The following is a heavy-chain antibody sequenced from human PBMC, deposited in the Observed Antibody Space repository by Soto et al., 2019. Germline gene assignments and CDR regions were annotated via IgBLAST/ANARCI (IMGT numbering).Heavy chain of an antibody. J-gene: IGHJ6*01. CDR1: GFTFNKFA. Sequence: QVQLVESGGGVVQPGRSLRLSCAASGFTFNKFAMHWVRQAPGKGLEWVAVISYDGSYKYYADSVKGRFTISRDNSKNPRFLQRSTLTVEDTAAYYFPRDTAPLAKDNLTGDSRYDCWG. CDR2: ISYDGSYK. V-gene: IGHV3-30*04. D-gene: IGHD3-9*01. CDR3: PRDTAPLAKDNLTGDSRYDC.